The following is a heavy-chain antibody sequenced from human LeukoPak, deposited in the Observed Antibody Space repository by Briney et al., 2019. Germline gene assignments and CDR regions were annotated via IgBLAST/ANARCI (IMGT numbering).Heavy chain of an antibody. CDR3: TRDIFMTVVSF. D-gene: IGHD2-21*02. J-gene: IGHJ4*02. CDR1: GYTFVGYY. CDR2: INPSNGDT. Sequence: ASVKVSCKAFGYTFVGYYMHWVRQGPGQGLEWMRWINPSNGDTKYAPKFQGRVTMTRDTPISTVYMELSSLKSDDTAIYYCTRDIFMTVVSFWGQGTPVTVSS. V-gene: IGHV1-2*02.